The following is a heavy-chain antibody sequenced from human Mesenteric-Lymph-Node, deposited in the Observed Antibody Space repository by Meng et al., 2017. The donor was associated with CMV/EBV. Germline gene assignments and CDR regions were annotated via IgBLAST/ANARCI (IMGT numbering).Heavy chain of an antibody. CDR1: GITVNAHY. D-gene: IGHD1-26*01. Sequence: GGSLRLSCVVSGITVNAHYMAWVRQAPGKGLESVSVLHTAGTSDYADAVKGRFTISRDTRKSTLYLQMNSLIPEDTAVYYCARSGGSYPNDYWGQGTLVTVSS. J-gene: IGHJ4*02. CDR2: LHTAGTS. CDR3: ARSGGSYPNDY. V-gene: IGHV3-66*02.